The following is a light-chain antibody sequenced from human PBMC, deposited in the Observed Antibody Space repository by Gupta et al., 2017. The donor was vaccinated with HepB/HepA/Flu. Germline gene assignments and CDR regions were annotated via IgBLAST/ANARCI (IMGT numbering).Light chain of an antibody. CDR2: EVS. Sequence: QSALTHPPSASGSPGQSVPIPCTGTSSDVGGYNYVSWYQQHPGKAPKLMIYEVSKRPSGVPDRFSGSKSGNTASLTVSGLQAEDEADYYCSSYAGSNNLVFGGGTKLTVL. CDR1: SSDVGGYNY. CDR3: SSYAGSNNLV. V-gene: IGLV2-8*01. J-gene: IGLJ3*02.